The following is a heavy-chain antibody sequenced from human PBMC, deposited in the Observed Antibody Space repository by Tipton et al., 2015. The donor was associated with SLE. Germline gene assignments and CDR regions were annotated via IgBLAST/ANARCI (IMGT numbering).Heavy chain of an antibody. CDR2: ISYDGSNK. CDR1: GFTFSSYA. CDR3: ATYAAEGEWLISAEGNYYYHYMDV. J-gene: IGHJ6*03. V-gene: IGHV3-30-3*01. D-gene: IGHD5-12*01. Sequence: SLRLSCAASGFTFSSYAMHWVRQAPGKGLEWVAVISYDGSNKYYADSVKGRFTISRDNSKNTLYLQMNSLRAEDTAVYYCATYAAEGEWLISAEGNYYYHYMDVWGKGTTVTVSS.